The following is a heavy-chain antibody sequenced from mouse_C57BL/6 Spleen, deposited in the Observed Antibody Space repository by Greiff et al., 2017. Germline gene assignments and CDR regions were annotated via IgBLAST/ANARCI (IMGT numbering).Heavy chain of an antibody. CDR1: GYTFTDYE. CDR3: TRWMNYYHY. V-gene: IGHV1-15*01. CDR2: IDPETGGT. D-gene: IGHD1-1*01. J-gene: IGHJ2*01. Sequence: VQLKQSGAELVRPGASVTLSCKASGYTFTDYEMHWVKQTPVHGLEWIGAIDPETGGTAYNQKFKGKAILTADKSSSTAYMELRSLTSEDSAVYYCTRWMNYYHYWGQGTTLTVSS.